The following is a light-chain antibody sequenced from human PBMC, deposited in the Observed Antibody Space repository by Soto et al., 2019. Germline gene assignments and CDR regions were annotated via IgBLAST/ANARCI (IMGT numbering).Light chain of an antibody. V-gene: IGKV4-1*01. CDR1: QILIHTSNNKRY. Sequence: DIVMTQSPDSLAVSLGEGATINCKSIQILIHTSNNKRYLDWYQQKAGQPPKLXIYWASTRESGVPERYSGSGSGTDFTLTISGLQAEDVAVYYCLQSYSNPLAFGQGTKVDIK. J-gene: IGKJ1*01. CDR3: LQSYSNPLA. CDR2: WAS.